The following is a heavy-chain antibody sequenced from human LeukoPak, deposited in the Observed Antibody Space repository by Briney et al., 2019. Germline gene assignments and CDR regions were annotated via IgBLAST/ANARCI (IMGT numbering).Heavy chain of an antibody. V-gene: IGHV4-31*03. CDR2: IYYSGST. Sequence: SETLSLTCTVSAGSISSNGYYWSWIRQQPGKGLEWIGYIYYSGSTYYNPSLTSRVTISVDTSKNHFSLKLSSVTAADTAVYYCARDWDSTGYYFAYWGQGTLVTVSS. D-gene: IGHD3-22*01. CDR1: AGSISSNGYY. J-gene: IGHJ4*02. CDR3: ARDWDSTGYYFAY.